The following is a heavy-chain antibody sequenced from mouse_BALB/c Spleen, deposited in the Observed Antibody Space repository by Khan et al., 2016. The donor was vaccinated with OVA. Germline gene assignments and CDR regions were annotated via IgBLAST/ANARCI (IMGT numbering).Heavy chain of an antibody. V-gene: IGHV14-3*02. CDR1: GFNIKDTY. CDR3: ARRNFYYYAMDY. CDR2: IDPANGNT. J-gene: IGHJ4*01. Sequence: VQLKQSGAELVKPGASVKLSCTASGFNIKDTYMHWVKQRPEQGLEWIGRIDPANGNTKYDPKFQGKATITADTSSNPAYLQLSSLTSEDTAVYYCARRNFYYYAMDYWGQGTSVTVSS.